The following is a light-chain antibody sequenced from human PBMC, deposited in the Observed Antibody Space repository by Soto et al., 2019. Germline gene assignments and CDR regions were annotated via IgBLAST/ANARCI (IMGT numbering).Light chain of an antibody. CDR1: QGISSY. CDR3: QQLNSYPLT. J-gene: IGKJ5*01. CDR2: AAS. V-gene: IGKV1-9*01. Sequence: DIQLTQSPSFLSASVGDRVTITCRATQGISSYLSWYQQNPGKAPNLLIYAASTLQSGVPSRFSGSGSGTEFTLTISSLQPEDFATYYGQQLNSYPLTFGQGTQLE.